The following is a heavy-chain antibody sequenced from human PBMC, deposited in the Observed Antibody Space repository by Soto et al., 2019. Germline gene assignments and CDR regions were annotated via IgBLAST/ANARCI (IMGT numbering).Heavy chain of an antibody. J-gene: IGHJ6*02. D-gene: IGHD1-7*01. V-gene: IGHV4-61*01. CDR3: SRLTSFGTTSAGQNSPYGTDV. CDR2: IYYSGTT. CDR1: GGSVSSSSYY. Sequence: SETLSLTCTVSGGSVSSSSYYWSWFRQSPGKGLEWIGYIYYSGTTNYNPSLKSRVTILLDMSKNQFSLRLRSVTAADTAVYYCSRLTSFGTTSAGQNSPYGTDVWGQGTTVTVSS.